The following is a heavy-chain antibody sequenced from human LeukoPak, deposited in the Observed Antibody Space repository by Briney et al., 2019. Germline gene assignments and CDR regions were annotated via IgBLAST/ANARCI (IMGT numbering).Heavy chain of an antibody. CDR2: INHSGSA. CDR1: GGSFSGYY. V-gene: IGHV4-34*01. D-gene: IGHD6-6*01. CDR3: ARGRIAARSPSGY. Sequence: SETLSLTCAVYGGSFSGYYWSWIRQPPGKGLEWIGEINHSGSANYNPSLKSRVTISVDTSKNQFSLKLSSVTAADTAVYYCARGRIAARSPSGYWGQGTLVTVPS. J-gene: IGHJ4*02.